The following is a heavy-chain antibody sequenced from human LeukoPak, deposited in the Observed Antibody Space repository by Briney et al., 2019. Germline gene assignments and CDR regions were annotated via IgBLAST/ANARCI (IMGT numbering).Heavy chain of an antibody. CDR1: GFTFSSYG. V-gene: IGHV4-59*01. CDR3: ARGGRYGYYYVDV. J-gene: IGHJ6*03. D-gene: IGHD5-18*01. Sequence: GSLRLSCAASGFTFSSYGMSWIRQPPGKGLEWIGYIYYSGSTNYNPSLKSRVTISVDTSKNQFSLKLSSVTAADTAVYYCARGGRYGYYYVDVWGKGTTVTISS. CDR2: IYYSGST.